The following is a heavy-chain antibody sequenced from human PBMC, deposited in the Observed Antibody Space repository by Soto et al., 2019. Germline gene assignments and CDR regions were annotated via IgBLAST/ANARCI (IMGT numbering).Heavy chain of an antibody. CDR3: TCGGFYGMDV. D-gene: IGHD3-16*01. V-gene: IGHV3-23*01. J-gene: IGHJ6*02. Sequence: PGGSLRLSYAASGFTFSSYATSWHSWVRQAPGKGLEWVSTISDSAGSTYYADSVKGRFTFSRDNSKTTLYLQMNSLRAEDTAVYYRTCGGFYGMDVWGQGTTVTVSS. CDR1: GFTFSSYA. CDR2: ISDSAGST.